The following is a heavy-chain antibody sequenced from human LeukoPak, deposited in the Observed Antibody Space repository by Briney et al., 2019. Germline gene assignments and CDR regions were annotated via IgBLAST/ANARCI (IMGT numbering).Heavy chain of an antibody. J-gene: IGHJ6*04. Sequence: GESLKISCKGSGYSFTSYWIGWVRQMPGKGLERMGIIYPGDSDTRYSPSFQGQVTISADKSISTAYLQWSSLKASDTAMYYCARNCQGLNCGMDVWGKGTTVTVSS. CDR2: IYPGDSDT. CDR1: GYSFTSYW. D-gene: IGHD2-15*01. V-gene: IGHV5-51*01. CDR3: ARNCQGLNCGMDV.